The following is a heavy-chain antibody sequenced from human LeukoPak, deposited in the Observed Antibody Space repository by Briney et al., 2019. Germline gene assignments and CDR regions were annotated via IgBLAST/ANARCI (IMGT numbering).Heavy chain of an antibody. D-gene: IGHD2-8*02. Sequence: GGSLRLSCAASGFTFSSYGMSWVRQAPGKGLEWVSVISGSGGSTYYADSVKGRFTISRDNSKYTLSLQMNSLRDDDTAVYYCATYRQVLLPFESWGQGTLVTVSS. CDR3: ATYRQVLLPFES. V-gene: IGHV3-23*01. CDR1: GFTFSSYG. CDR2: ISGSGGST. J-gene: IGHJ4*02.